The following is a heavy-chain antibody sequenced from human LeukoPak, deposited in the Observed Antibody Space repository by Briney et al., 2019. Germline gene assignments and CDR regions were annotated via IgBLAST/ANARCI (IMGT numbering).Heavy chain of an antibody. Sequence: GGSLRLSCAASGFTFSKSWMTWVRQAPGKGLQWVAHIKEDGGDKYYVDSVKGRFTISRDNGKTSVYLQMNSLRAEDTAVYYCATWGSGWQFDYWGQGTLVSVSS. CDR2: IKEDGGDK. CDR1: GFTFSKSW. J-gene: IGHJ4*02. CDR3: ATWGSGWQFDY. V-gene: IGHV3-7*05. D-gene: IGHD6-19*01.